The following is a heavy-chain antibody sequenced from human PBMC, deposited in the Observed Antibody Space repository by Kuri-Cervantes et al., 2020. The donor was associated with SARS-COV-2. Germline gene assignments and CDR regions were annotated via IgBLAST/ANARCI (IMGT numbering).Heavy chain of an antibody. Sequence: GSLRLSCTVSGGSISSYYWSWIRQPAGKGLEWIGRIYTSGSTNYNPSLKSRVTISVDTSKNQFSLKLSSVTAAGTAVYYCARGRRGVPATVFDYWGQGTLVTVSS. CDR2: IYTSGST. CDR3: ARGRRGVPATVFDY. V-gene: IGHV4-4*07. CDR1: GGSISSYY. D-gene: IGHD2-2*01. J-gene: IGHJ4*02.